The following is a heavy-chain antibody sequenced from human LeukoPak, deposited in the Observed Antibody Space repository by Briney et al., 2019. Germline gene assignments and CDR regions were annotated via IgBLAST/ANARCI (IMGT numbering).Heavy chain of an antibody. V-gene: IGHV3-21*01. CDR2: ISSSSSYI. CDR3: ARLEYSSSSVRSY. Sequence: GGSLRLSCAASGFTFSSYSMNWVRQAPGKGLEWVSSISSSSSYIYYADSVKGRFTISRDNAKNSLYLQMNSLRAEDTAVYYCARLEYSSSSVRSYWGQGTLVTVSS. CDR1: GFTFSSYS. J-gene: IGHJ4*02. D-gene: IGHD6-6*01.